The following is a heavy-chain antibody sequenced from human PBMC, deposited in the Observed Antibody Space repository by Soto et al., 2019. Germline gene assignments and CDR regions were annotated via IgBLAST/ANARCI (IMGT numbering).Heavy chain of an antibody. V-gene: IGHV4-39*07. CDR3: ARHDNMTLGSQYLDS. CDR1: GGSISSSSFH. J-gene: IGHJ4*02. CDR2: IYYSGST. Sequence: SETLSLTCTVSGGSISSSSFHWGWIRQPPGKGLEWIGSIYYSGSTYYSPSLKSRVTISVDRSRNQFFLQLTSVTAADTALYFCARHDNMTLGSQYLDSWGPGTLVTVSS. D-gene: IGHD1-1*01.